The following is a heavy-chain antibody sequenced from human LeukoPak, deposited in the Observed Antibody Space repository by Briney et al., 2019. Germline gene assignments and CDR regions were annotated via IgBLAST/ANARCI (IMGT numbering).Heavy chain of an antibody. Sequence: PSQTLSLTCTVSGGSISSGSYYWSWIRQPAGKALEWIGRIYTSGSTNYNPSLNSRVTISVDTSKNQLSLKLSSVSAADTAVYYCARDEGGDRVGATFDYWGQGTLVTVSS. CDR2: IYTSGST. J-gene: IGHJ4*02. CDR3: ARDEGGDRVGATFDY. CDR1: GGSISSGSYY. D-gene: IGHD1-26*01. V-gene: IGHV4-61*02.